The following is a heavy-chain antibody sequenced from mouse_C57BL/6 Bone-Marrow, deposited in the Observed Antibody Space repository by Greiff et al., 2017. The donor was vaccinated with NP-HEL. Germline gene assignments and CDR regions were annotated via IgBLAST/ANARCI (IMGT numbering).Heavy chain of an antibody. CDR1: GYTFTSYW. J-gene: IGHJ2*01. Sequence: QVQLQQPGAELVMPGASVKLSCKASGYTFTSYWMHWVKQRPGQGLEWIGEIDPSDSYTNYNQKFKGKSTLTVDKSSSTAYKQLSRLTTEDSAVDYCARGVTTVFDYWGQGTTLTVSS. CDR3: ARGVTTVFDY. D-gene: IGHD2-2*01. CDR2: IDPSDSYT. V-gene: IGHV1-69*01.